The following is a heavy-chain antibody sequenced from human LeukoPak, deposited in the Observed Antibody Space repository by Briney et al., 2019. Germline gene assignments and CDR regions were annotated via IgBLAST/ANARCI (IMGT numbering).Heavy chain of an antibody. CDR2: IYYSGST. CDR3: ARGPFTVTTNNWFDP. Sequence: SETLSLTCTVSGGSISSGGYYWSWIRQHPGKGLEWIGYIYYSGSTYYNPSLKSRVTMSVDTSNNHFSLKLSSVTAADTAVYYCARGPFTVTTNNWFDPWGQGTLVTVSS. D-gene: IGHD4-11*01. CDR1: GGSISSGGYY. V-gene: IGHV4-31*03. J-gene: IGHJ5*02.